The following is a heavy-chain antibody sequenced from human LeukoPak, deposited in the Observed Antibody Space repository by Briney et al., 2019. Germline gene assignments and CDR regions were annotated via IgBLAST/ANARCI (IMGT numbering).Heavy chain of an antibody. CDR3: AKDLIAGAPDYFDC. Sequence: GTSLRLSCAASGFTFTIYAIHWVRQAPGKGLEWLAVTDGSNKFYSDSVKGRFTISGDSSKNTVYLQTNSLRPEDTAMYYCAKDLIAGAPDYFDCWGQGTLVSVSS. CDR1: GFTFTIYA. V-gene: IGHV3-30-3*01. J-gene: IGHJ4*02. CDR2: TDGSNK. D-gene: IGHD1-14*01.